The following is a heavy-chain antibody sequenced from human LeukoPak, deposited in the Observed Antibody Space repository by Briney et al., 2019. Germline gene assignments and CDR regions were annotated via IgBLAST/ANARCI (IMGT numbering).Heavy chain of an antibody. CDR1: GGSISSSNW. D-gene: IGHD6-19*01. CDR2: IYHSGST. CDR3: HARTGSSGWYGDYFDY. Sequence: PSETLSLTCAVSGGSISSSNWWSWVRQPPGKGLEWIGEIYHSGSTNYNPSLKSRVTISVDKSKNQFSLKLSSVTAADTAVYYCHARTGSSGWYGDYFDYWGQGTLVTVSS. J-gene: IGHJ4*02. V-gene: IGHV4-4*02.